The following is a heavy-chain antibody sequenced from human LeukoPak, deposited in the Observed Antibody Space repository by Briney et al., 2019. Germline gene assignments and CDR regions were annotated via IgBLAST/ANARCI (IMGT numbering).Heavy chain of an antibody. Sequence: SETLSLTWTLSGGYISIYYWSWIRHPPGKGLEWIGYISYSGSTNYNPCLKSRVTISVDTSKNQFCLKLSSVTAADTAVYYCAREGQVGYDYCGQGTLVAVSS. J-gene: IGHJ4*02. V-gene: IGHV4-59*01. CDR1: GGYISIYY. CDR3: AREGQVGYDY. D-gene: IGHD1-26*01. CDR2: ISYSGST.